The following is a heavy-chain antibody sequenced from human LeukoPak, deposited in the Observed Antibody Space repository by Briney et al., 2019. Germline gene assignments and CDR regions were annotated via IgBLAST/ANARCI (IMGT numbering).Heavy chain of an antibody. CDR3: ARIAAQSDSFDY. D-gene: IGHD2-15*01. Sequence: SETLSLTCTVSGGSISSGSYYWSWIRQPPGKGLEWIGYIYYSGSTNYNPSLKSRVTISVDTSKNQFSLKLSSVTAADTAVYYCARIAAQSDSFDYWGQGTLVTVSS. CDR1: GGSISSGSYY. J-gene: IGHJ4*02. CDR2: IYYSGST. V-gene: IGHV4-61*01.